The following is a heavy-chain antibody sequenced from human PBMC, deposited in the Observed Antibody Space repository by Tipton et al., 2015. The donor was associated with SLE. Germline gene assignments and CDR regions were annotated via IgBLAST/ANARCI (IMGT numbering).Heavy chain of an antibody. V-gene: IGHV4-31*03. CDR1: GDSISSGCYF. CDR2: IYYSGST. D-gene: IGHD3-3*01. Sequence: TLSLTCTVSGDSISSGCYFWSWIRQHPGKGLEWIGYIYYSGSTYYNPSLKSRVTISVDTSKNQFSLKLSSVTAADTAVYYCARGGYDFWSGPGNYWGQGTLVTVSP. CDR3: ARGGYDFWSGPGNY. J-gene: IGHJ4*02.